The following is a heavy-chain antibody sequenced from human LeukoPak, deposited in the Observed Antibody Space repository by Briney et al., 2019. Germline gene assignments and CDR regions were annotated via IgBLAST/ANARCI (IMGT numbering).Heavy chain of an antibody. Sequence: GESLKISCKASGGTFSSYAISWVRQAPGQGLEWMGIINPSGGSTSYAQKFRGRVTMTRDTSTSTVYMELSSLRSEDTAVYYCAREGLGGGGDPHHDFDYWGQGTLVTVSS. CDR1: GGTFSSYA. J-gene: IGHJ4*02. CDR2: INPSGGST. CDR3: AREGLGGGGDPHHDFDY. V-gene: IGHV1-46*01. D-gene: IGHD2-21*02.